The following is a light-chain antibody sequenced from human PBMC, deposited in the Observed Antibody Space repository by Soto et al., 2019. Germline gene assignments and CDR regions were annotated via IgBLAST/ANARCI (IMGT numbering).Light chain of an antibody. CDR1: QIITKS. CDR2: GTS. J-gene: IGKJ3*01. V-gene: IGKV1-39*01. CDR3: QQTSSSPPT. Sequence: DIQMTQSPSSLSASVGDRVTITCRASQIITKSLNWYQRKPGKAPKLLIYGTSSLQSGVPSRFRGSGSGTDFTLTITSLQPEDFATYYCQQTSSSPPTFGPGTNVDL.